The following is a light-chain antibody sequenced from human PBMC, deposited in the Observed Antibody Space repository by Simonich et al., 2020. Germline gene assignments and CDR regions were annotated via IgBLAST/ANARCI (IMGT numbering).Light chain of an antibody. CDR1: SSDFGGYNY. V-gene: IGLV2-14*01. Sequence: QSALTQPASVPGSPGQSITISCTGTSSDFGGYNYVSWYQQHPGKAPKLMIYNVSKRPSGVSYRFSGSKSGNTASLTISGLQAEDEADYYCSSYTSSSTWVFGGGTKLTVL. J-gene: IGLJ3*02. CDR3: SSYTSSSTWV. CDR2: NVS.